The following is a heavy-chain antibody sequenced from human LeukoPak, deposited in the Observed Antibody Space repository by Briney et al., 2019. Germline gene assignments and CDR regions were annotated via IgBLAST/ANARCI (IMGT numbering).Heavy chain of an antibody. V-gene: IGHV4-31*03. J-gene: IGHJ4*02. CDR1: GGSISSGGYY. Sequence: SETLSLTCTVSGGSISSGGYYWSWIRQHPGKGLEWIGYIYYSGSTYYNPSLKSRVTISVDTSKNQFSLKLNSVTAADTAMYYCQSRFLEWLLDYWGQGTLVTVSS. CDR2: IYYSGST. CDR3: QSRFLEWLLDY. D-gene: IGHD3-3*01.